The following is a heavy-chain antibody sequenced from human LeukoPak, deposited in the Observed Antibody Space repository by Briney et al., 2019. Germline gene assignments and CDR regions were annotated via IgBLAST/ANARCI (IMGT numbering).Heavy chain of an antibody. V-gene: IGHV3-20*04. Sequence: PGGSLRLSCAASGFTFDDYGMSWVRQAPGKGLEWVSGINWNGGSTGYADSAKGRFTISRDNAKNSPYLQMNSLRAEDTALYYCARMVRGGYYYMDVWGKGTTVTVSS. CDR3: ARMVRGGYYYMDV. J-gene: IGHJ6*03. CDR1: GFTFDDYG. CDR2: INWNGGST. D-gene: IGHD3-10*01.